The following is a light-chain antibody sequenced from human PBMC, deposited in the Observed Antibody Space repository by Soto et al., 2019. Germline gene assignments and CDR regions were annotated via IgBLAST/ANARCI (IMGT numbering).Light chain of an antibody. CDR3: QQYSSSPVT. V-gene: IGKV3-20*01. CDR1: QRVSNTY. J-gene: IGKJ4*01. CDR2: GVS. Sequence: EIVLAQSPGTLSLSPGERATLSCMASQRVSNTYLAWYQQKPGQAPRLLIYGVSSRATGIPDRFSGSGSGTDFTLTISRLEPEDFAVYYCQQYSSSPVTFGGGTKVDI.